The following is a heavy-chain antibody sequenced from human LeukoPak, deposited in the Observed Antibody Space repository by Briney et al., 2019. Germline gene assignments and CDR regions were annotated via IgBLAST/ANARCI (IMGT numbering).Heavy chain of an antibody. V-gene: IGHV4-39*07. Sequence: SETLSLTCTVSGGSISSGTYYWTWIRQPPGKGPEWIGSIYYTGSTNYNPSLKSRVTISLDTSKNQFSLKLSSVTAADTAVYYCAKYSSRQTMGSGDVWGQGTMVTVS. CDR1: GGSISSGTYY. D-gene: IGHD6-13*01. CDR3: AKYSSRQTMGSGDV. CDR2: IYYTGST. J-gene: IGHJ3*01.